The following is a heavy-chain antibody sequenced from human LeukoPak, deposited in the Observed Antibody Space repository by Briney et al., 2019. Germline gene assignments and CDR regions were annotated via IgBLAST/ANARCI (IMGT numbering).Heavy chain of an antibody. CDR2: IIPILGIA. Sequence: LGASVKVSCKASGYTFTSYGISWVRQAPGQGLEWMGRIIPILGIANYAQKFQGRVTITADKSTSTAYMELSSLRSEDTAVYYCARTQDIVVVVAETHYFDYWGQGTLVTVSS. D-gene: IGHD2-15*01. V-gene: IGHV1-69*04. CDR3: ARTQDIVVVVAETHYFDY. J-gene: IGHJ4*02. CDR1: GYTFTSYG.